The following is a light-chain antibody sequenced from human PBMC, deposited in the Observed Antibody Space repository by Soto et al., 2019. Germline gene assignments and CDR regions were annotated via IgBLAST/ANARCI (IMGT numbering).Light chain of an antibody. V-gene: IGLV1-44*01. J-gene: IGLJ3*02. CDR3: AAWDDTLNGWV. Sequence: QSVLTQPPSASGTPGQGVTISCSGSTSTIGSNFVIWYQQLPGTAPKLLIYSNNKRPSGVPDRFSGSKSGTSASLAISGLQSEDEADYYCAAWDDTLNGWVFGGGTKVTV. CDR1: TSTIGSNF. CDR2: SNN.